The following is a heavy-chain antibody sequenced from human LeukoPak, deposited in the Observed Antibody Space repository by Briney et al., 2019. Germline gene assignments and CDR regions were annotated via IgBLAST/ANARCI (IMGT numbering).Heavy chain of an antibody. CDR1: GYNFTNYG. J-gene: IGHJ4*02. CDR2: ISPYNGNT. D-gene: IGHD6-13*01. CDR3: ATYSAAGRTYYFDY. V-gene: IGHV1-18*01. Sequence: ASVKVSCKASGYNFTNYGITWVRQAPGQGLEWMGWISPYNGNTNYAQKLQGRVTMTRDTSTSTAYMELRSLRSDDTAVYYCATYSAAGRTYYFDYWGQGALVTVSS.